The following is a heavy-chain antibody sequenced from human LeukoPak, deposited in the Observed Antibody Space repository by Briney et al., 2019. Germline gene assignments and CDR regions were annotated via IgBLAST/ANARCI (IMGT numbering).Heavy chain of an antibody. CDR1: GFTFSDYY. CDR2: ITSSSSYI. J-gene: IGHJ6*03. D-gene: IGHD1-26*01. V-gene: IGHV3-11*06. Sequence: SGGSLRLSCAASGFTFSDYYMSWIRQAPGKGLEWVSSITSSSSYIYYADSVKGRFTIPRDNAKNSLYLQMDSLRVEDTAVYYCARDPYSGNYGAYYYYYMDVWGKGTTVTISS. CDR3: ARDPYSGNYGAYYYYYMDV.